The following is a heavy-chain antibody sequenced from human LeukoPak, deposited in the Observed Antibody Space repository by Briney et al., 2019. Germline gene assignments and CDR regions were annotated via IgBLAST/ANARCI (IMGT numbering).Heavy chain of an antibody. J-gene: IGHJ5*02. CDR1: GGSFSGCY. D-gene: IGHD2-2*01. CDR3: ERGTSSPTNYNWFDP. V-gene: IGHV4-34*01. Sequence: PSETLSLTCAVYGGSFSGCYWSWVRQPPRKGLEWIGEMNHSGSTNYNPSLKSRVTISVDTSKNQFSLRLRTVTAADAAVYYCERGTSSPTNYNWFDPWGQGTLVTVSS. CDR2: MNHSGST.